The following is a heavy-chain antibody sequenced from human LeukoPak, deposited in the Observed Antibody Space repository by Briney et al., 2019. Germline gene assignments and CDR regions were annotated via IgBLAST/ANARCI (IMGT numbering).Heavy chain of an antibody. CDR2: ISYDGSKK. V-gene: IGHV3-30*04. Sequence: GGSLRLSCAASGFTFSSYAMHWVRQAPGKGLEWVAFISYDGSKKYYADSVEGRFSISRDKSKNTLYLQMNSLRAEDTGVYYCARDLFSYDHGDPEGNWGQGTLVTVSS. J-gene: IGHJ4*02. CDR1: GFTFSSYA. CDR3: ARDLFSYDHGDPEGN. D-gene: IGHD4-17*01.